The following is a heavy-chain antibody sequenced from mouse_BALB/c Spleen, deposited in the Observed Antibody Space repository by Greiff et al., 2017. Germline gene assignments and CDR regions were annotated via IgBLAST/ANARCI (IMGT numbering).Heavy chain of an antibody. V-gene: IGHV1S81*02. Sequence: QVQLQQSGAELVKPGASVKLSCKASGYTFTSYYMYWVKQRPGQGLEWIGEINPSNGGTNFNEKFKSKATLTVDKSSSTAYMQLSSLTSEDSAVYYCTREGGFTTATEAMDYWGQGTSVTVSS. CDR2: INPSNGGT. CDR1: GYTFTSYY. J-gene: IGHJ4*01. CDR3: TREGGFTTATEAMDY. D-gene: IGHD1-2*01.